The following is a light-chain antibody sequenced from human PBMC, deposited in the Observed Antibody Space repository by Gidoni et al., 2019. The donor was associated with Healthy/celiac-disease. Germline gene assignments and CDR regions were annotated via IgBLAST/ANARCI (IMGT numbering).Light chain of an antibody. J-gene: IGKJ2*01. CDR1: QRVSSY. Sequence: EIVFTQSPATLSLSPGERATLSCRASQRVSSYLAWYHQKPGQAPRLLIYDASNRATGIPARFSGSGSGTDFTLTISSLEPEDFAVYYCQQRSNWPQYTFGQGTKLEIK. CDR2: DAS. CDR3: QQRSNWPQYT. V-gene: IGKV3-11*01.